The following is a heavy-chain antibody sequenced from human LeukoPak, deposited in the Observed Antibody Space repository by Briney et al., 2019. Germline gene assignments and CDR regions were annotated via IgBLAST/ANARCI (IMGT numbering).Heavy chain of an antibody. CDR2: INHSGST. Sequence: SETLSLTCAVYGGSFSGYYWSWIRQPPGKGLEWIGEINHSGSTNYNPSLKSRVTISVDTSKNQFSLKLSSVTAADTAVYYCARNYYDSSGYYLRDYYFDYWGQGTLVTVSS. D-gene: IGHD3-22*01. J-gene: IGHJ4*02. V-gene: IGHV4-34*01. CDR1: GGSFSGYY. CDR3: ARNYYDSSGYYLRDYYFDY.